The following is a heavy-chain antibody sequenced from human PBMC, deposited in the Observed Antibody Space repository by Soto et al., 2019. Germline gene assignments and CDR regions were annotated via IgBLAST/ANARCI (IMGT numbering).Heavy chain of an antibody. Sequence: QVQFVESGGDLVQPGRSLRLSCAASGLTFSSAIMHWVRQTPGKGLEWIAVITSDGTGHTFPGSLKGRFTISRDNSKDTLYLEMTSLTAEDTGVSYCAREEESSGRAGTFLYWGQGTLVTVSA. CDR2: ITSDGTGH. CDR1: GLTFSSAI. V-gene: IGHV3-30-3*01. CDR3: AREEESSGRAGTFLY. D-gene: IGHD3-22*01. J-gene: IGHJ1*01.